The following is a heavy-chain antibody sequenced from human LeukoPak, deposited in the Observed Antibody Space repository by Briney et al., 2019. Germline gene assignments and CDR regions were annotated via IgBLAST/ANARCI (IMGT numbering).Heavy chain of an antibody. V-gene: IGHV1-46*01. J-gene: IGHJ6*03. CDR3: AKEGTDGDYYYYMDV. Sequence: GASVKVSCKASGYTFTSYYMHWVRQAPGQGLEWMGIINPSGGSTSYAQKFQGRVTMTRDTSTSTVYMELSSLRSDDTAIYYCAKEGTDGDYYYYMDVWGKGTTVTVSS. CDR2: INPSGGST. D-gene: IGHD5-24*01. CDR1: GYTFTSYY.